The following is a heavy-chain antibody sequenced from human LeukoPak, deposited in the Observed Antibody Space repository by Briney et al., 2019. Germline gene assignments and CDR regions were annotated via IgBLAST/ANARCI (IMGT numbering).Heavy chain of an antibody. V-gene: IGHV4-59*08. J-gene: IGHJ4*02. CDR2: IYSSGST. Sequence: SETLSLTCTVSGGSISSYYWSWIRRPPGKGLEWIGYIYSSGSTNYNPSLKSRVTISVDTSKNQFSLKLNSVTAADTAVYYCARQYCSSTRCYVYFDYWGQGTLVTVSS. CDR3: ARQYCSSTRCYVYFDY. D-gene: IGHD2-2*01. CDR1: GGSISSYY.